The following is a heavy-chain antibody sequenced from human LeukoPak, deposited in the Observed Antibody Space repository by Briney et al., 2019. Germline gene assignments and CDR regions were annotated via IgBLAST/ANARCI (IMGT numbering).Heavy chain of an antibody. Sequence: GGSLRLSCVASGFTFSNYAMSWVRQAPGKGLEWVSALSGSGGVTYYADSVEGRFTIPRDNSKNTLYLQMHSLRAEDTAVYYCANLDAFDIWGPGTMVTVSS. CDR3: ANLDAFDI. CDR2: LSGSGGVT. V-gene: IGHV3-23*01. CDR1: GFTFSNYA. J-gene: IGHJ3*02.